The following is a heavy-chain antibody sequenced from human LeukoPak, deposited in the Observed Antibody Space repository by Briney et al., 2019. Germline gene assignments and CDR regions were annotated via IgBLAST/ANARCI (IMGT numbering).Heavy chain of an antibody. CDR2: IYYSGST. CDR3: ARDGRRYSSSWYYFDY. V-gene: IGHV4-31*03. CDR1: GGSISSGGYY. Sequence: PSQTLSLTCTVSGGSISSGGYYWSWIRQHPGNGLEWIGYIYYSGSTYYNPSLKSRVTISVDTSKNQFSLKLSSVTAADTAVYYCARDGRRYSSSWYYFDYWGQGTLVTVSS. D-gene: IGHD6-13*01. J-gene: IGHJ4*02.